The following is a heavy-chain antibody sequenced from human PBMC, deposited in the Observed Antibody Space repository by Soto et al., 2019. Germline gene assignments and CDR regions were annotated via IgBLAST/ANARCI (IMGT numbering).Heavy chain of an antibody. CDR1: MDSLSRHTAA. CDR2: TYYRSKWYN. J-gene: IGHJ3*02. D-gene: IGHD6-19*01. V-gene: IGHV6-1*01. CDR3: ARVQIAVAGTSAFDI. Sequence: SQPLSLTCALSMDSLSRHTAAWNWLRPSPSSAREWLGRTYYRSKWYNDYAVSVKSRITINPDTSKNQFSLQLNSVTPEDTAVYYCARVQIAVAGTSAFDIWGQGTMVTVSS.